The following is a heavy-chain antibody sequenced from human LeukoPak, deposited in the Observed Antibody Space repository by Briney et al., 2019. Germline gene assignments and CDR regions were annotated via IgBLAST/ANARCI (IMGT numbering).Heavy chain of an antibody. D-gene: IGHD6-25*01. Sequence: SETLSLTCTVSGGSISSSSYYWGWIRQPPGKGLEWIGSIYYSGSTYYNPSLKSRVTISVDTSKNQFSLKLSSVTAADTAVYYCARGVSGHDRNYYYYYYMDVWGKGTTVTVSS. J-gene: IGHJ6*03. CDR3: ARGVSGHDRNYYYYYYMDV. CDR1: GGSISSSSYY. CDR2: IYYSGST. V-gene: IGHV4-39*07.